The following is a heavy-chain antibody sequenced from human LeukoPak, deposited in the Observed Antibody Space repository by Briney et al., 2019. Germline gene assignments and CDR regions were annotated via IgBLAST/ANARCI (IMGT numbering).Heavy chain of an antibody. J-gene: IGHJ3*02. D-gene: IGHD3-9*01. CDR1: GDSVSSNRAA. CDR3: ARDSYDILTGYYFQPTDAFDI. V-gene: IGHV6-1*01. CDR2: TYYRSKWYK. Sequence: SQTLSLTCAISGDSVSSNRAAWNWIRQSPSGGLEWLGRTYYRSKWYKDYAVSVKSRITINPDTSKNPFSLQLNSVTPEDTAVYYCARDSYDILTGYYFQPTDAFDIWGQGTRVTVSS.